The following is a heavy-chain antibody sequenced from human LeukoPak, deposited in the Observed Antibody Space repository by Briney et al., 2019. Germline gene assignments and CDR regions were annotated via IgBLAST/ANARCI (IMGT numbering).Heavy chain of an antibody. D-gene: IGHD2-2*02. J-gene: IGHJ4*02. CDR1: GFTFSSYW. V-gene: IGHV3-7*01. Sequence: PGGSLRLSCAASGFTFSSYWMSWVRQAPGKGLEWVANIKEDGSEKYYVASVKGRFTISRDNAKNSLYLQMNSLRAEDTAVYYCTRRLVVVPAAIRDYWGQGTLVTVSS. CDR2: IKEDGSEK. CDR3: TRRLVVVPAAIRDY.